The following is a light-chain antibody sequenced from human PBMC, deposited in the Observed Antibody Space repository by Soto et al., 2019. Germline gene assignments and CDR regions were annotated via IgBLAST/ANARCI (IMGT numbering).Light chain of an antibody. Sequence: QSALTQPPSASGSPGQSVTISCTGTSSDVGGYKYVSWYQQHPGKAPNLLIYEVSKRPSGVPDRFSGSKSGNKASLTVSGLQAAYEADYYCSSYAVSYNWVFGGGTKLTVL. CDR1: SSDVGGYKY. V-gene: IGLV2-8*01. J-gene: IGLJ3*02. CDR2: EVS. CDR3: SSYAVSYNWV.